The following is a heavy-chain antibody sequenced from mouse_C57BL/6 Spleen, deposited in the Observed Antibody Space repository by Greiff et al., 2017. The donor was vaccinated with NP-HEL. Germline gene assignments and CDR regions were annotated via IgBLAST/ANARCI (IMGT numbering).Heavy chain of an antibody. J-gene: IGHJ2*01. CDR3: ASVYHYDSTGYFDY. Sequence: VQLQQSGAELARPGASVKMSCKASGYTFTSYTMHWVKQRPGQGLEWIGYINPSSGYTKYNQKFKDQATLTADKSTSTAYMQLSSLTSEDSAVYYCASVYHYDSTGYFDYWGQGTTLTVSS. V-gene: IGHV1-4*01. CDR1: GYTFTSYT. D-gene: IGHD1-1*01. CDR2: INPSSGYT.